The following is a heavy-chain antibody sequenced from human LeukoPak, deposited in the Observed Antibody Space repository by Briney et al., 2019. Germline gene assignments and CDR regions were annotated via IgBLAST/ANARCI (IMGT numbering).Heavy chain of an antibody. Sequence: GWSLRLSCAASGFTFSSYGMHWVRQAPGKGLEWVAVISSDGSNKYYADSVKGRFAISRDNSKSTLYLQMNSLRAEDTAVYYCAKGGSSGWFDYFDYWGQGTLVTVSS. CDR1: GFTFSSYG. CDR2: ISSDGSNK. CDR3: AKGGSSGWFDYFDY. D-gene: IGHD6-19*01. J-gene: IGHJ4*02. V-gene: IGHV3-30*18.